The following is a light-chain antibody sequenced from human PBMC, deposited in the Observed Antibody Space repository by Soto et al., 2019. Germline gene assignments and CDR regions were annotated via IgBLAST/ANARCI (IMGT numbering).Light chain of an antibody. Sequence: EIVLTQSPGTLSLSPGDRATLSCRASQSVSFSYLAWYQQKAGQAPRLLIYGATSRATGIADRFSGSESGTDFTLTISRLEPEDFAVYYCQQYGSSPLTFGGGTKVEIK. CDR1: QSVSFSY. V-gene: IGKV3-20*01. CDR2: GAT. J-gene: IGKJ4*01. CDR3: QQYGSSPLT.